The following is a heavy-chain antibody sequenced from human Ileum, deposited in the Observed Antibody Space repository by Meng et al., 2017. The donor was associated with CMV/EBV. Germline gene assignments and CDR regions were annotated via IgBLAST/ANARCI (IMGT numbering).Heavy chain of an antibody. CDR1: GGHISTRSSS. D-gene: IGHD2-21*02. CDR2: IYYSGTT. Sequence: QLQESGPLRVKPSTTLSLPSPVAGGHISTRSSSWGWIRQPPGKEMEWIGSIYYSGTTYYNPSLKTRVTISVDTSKNQFSLKLNSVTAADTAIYYCARPDYCRSDSCSWFDPWGQGTLVTVSS. J-gene: IGHJ5*02. CDR3: ARPDYCRSDSCSWFDP. V-gene: IGHV4-39*07.